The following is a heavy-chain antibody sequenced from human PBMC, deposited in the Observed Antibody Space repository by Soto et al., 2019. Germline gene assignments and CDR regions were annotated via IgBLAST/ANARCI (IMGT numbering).Heavy chain of an antibody. V-gene: IGHV1-69*01. CDR1: GGTFSSYA. D-gene: IGHD2-21*02. J-gene: IGHJ6*02. CDR2: IIPIFGTA. Sequence: QVQLVQSGAEVKKPGSSVKVSCKASGGTFSSYAISWVRQAPGQGLEWMGGIIPIFGTANYAQKFQGRVTITADESTSTDYMELSSLRSEDTAVYYCARRYCGGDCRAYYYYYYGMDVWGQGTTVTVSS. CDR3: ARRYCGGDCRAYYYYYYGMDV.